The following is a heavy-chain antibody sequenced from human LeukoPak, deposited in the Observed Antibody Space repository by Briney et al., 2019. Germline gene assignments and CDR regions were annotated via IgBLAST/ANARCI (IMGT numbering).Heavy chain of an antibody. D-gene: IGHD3-9*01. CDR2: IRSKAYGGTT. J-gene: IGHJ4*02. Sequence: GGSLRLSCAASGFTFTAYAMSWFRQAPGKGLEWVGFIRSKAYGGTTEYAASVKGRFTISRDDSKSIAYLQMNSLKTEDTAVYYCTRDYYDILTGYSDYFDYWGQGTLVTVSS. V-gene: IGHV3-49*03. CDR3: TRDYYDILTGYSDYFDY. CDR1: GFTFTAYA.